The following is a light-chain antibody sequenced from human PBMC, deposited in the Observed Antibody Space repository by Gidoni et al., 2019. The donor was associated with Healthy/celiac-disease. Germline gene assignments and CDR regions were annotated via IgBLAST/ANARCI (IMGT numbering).Light chain of an antibody. CDR3: QQSYSTPRT. Sequence: DIQMTQSPSSLSASVGDRVTITCRASQSISSYLNWYQQKPGKAPKLLIYAASSLQRVGPSRFSCSGSGTDFTPTISSLQPEDFATYYCQQSYSTPRTFGQGTKVEIK. J-gene: IGKJ1*01. CDR2: AAS. V-gene: IGKV1-39*01. CDR1: QSISSY.